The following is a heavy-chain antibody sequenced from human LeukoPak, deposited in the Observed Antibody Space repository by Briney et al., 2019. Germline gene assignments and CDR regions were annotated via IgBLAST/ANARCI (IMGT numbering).Heavy chain of an antibody. Sequence: SETLSLTCTVSGGSVSSGSYYWSWIRRPPGKGLEWIGYIYYSGSTNYNPSLKSRVTISVDTSKNQFSLKLSSVTAADTAVYYCARAIPTTVVTHFDYWGQGTLVTVSP. V-gene: IGHV4-61*01. CDR1: GGSVSSGSYY. D-gene: IGHD4-23*01. J-gene: IGHJ4*02. CDR2: IYYSGST. CDR3: ARAIPTTVVTHFDY.